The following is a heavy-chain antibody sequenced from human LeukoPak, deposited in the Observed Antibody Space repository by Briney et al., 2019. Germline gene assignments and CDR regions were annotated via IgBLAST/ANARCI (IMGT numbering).Heavy chain of an antibody. Sequence: SETLSLTCAVYGGSFSGYYWSWIRQPPGKGLEWIGEINHSGSTNYNPSLKSRVTISVDTSKNQFSLKLSSVTAADTAVYYCARGPGDYVWGSYRRFDYWGQGTLATVSS. CDR1: GGSFSGYY. J-gene: IGHJ4*02. D-gene: IGHD3-16*02. CDR3: ARGPGDYVWGSYRRFDY. V-gene: IGHV4-34*01. CDR2: INHSGST.